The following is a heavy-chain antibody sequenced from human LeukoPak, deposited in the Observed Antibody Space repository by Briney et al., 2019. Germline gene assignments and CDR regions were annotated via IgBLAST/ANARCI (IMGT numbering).Heavy chain of an antibody. CDR1: GFTFTTHG. D-gene: IGHD3-22*01. J-gene: IGHJ4*02. CDR2: ISYDGSHK. CDR3: ANSYYYDSSGHYTISNHLDY. V-gene: IGHV3-30*18. Sequence: GGSLRLSCAASGFTFTTHGMHWVRQAPGKGLEWLAVISYDGSHKYYTDSVKGRFTISRDNSRNTLYLQMDSLRAEDTAMYYCANSYYYDSSGHYTISNHLDYWGQGTLVTVSS.